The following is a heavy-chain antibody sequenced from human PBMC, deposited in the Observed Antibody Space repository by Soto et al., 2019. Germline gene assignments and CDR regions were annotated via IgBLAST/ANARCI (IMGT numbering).Heavy chain of an antibody. CDR2: IDYSGST. J-gene: IGHJ4*02. CDR1: GGSISSGGYY. V-gene: IGHV4-61*08. D-gene: IGHD3-10*01. Sequence: PSETLSLTCTVSGGSISSGGYYWSWIRQHPGKGLEWIGYIDYSGSTNYNPSLKSRVTISVDTSKNQFSLKLSSVTAADTAVYYCARGHYYGSGYYFDYWGQGTLVTVSS. CDR3: ARGHYYGSGYYFDY.